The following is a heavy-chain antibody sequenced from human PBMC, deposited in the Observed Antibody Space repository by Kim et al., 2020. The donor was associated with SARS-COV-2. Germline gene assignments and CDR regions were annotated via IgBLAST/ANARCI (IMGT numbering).Heavy chain of an antibody. V-gene: IGHV4-34*01. D-gene: IGHD3-3*01. CDR3: ARGRYQYDFCSVRGYYYYMDV. CDR2: INHSGST. J-gene: IGHJ6*03. Sequence: SETLSLTCAVYGWSFSGYYWIWIRQPPGKGLEWIGEINHSGSTTHNSYLKSRVTISVDTTKKQFSLKLSCVTAADTAVYYCARGRYQYDFCSVRGYYYYMDVWGKGTTVTVSS. CDR1: GWSFSGYY.